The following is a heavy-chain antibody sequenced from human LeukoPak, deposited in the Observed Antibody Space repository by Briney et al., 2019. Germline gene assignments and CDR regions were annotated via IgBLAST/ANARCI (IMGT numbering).Heavy chain of an antibody. Sequence: SETLSLTCAVSGHSISSGHYWGWIRQPPGKGLEWIGSLYNSGTTYYNPSLKSRVTISVDTSKNQFSLKLSSVTAADTAVYYCARDLVGATGWDAFDIWGQGTMITVSS. CDR2: LYNSGTT. D-gene: IGHD1-26*01. J-gene: IGHJ3*02. V-gene: IGHV4-38-2*02. CDR1: GHSISSGHY. CDR3: ARDLVGATGWDAFDI.